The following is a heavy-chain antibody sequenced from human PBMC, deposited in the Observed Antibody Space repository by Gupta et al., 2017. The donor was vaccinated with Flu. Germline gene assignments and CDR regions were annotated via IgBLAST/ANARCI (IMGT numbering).Heavy chain of an antibody. J-gene: IGHJ6*02. V-gene: IGHV4-61*02. D-gene: IGHD1-7*01. CDR2: IYTSGST. CDR1: GGSISSGSYY. CDR3: ARGMVGNYVPLAFYYYYGMDV. Sequence: QVQLQESGPGLVKPSQTLSLTCTVSGGSISSGSYYWSWIRQPAGKGLEWIGRIYTSGSTNYNPSLKSRVTISVDTSKNQFSLKLSSVTAADTAVYYCARGMVGNYVPLAFYYYYGMDVWGQGTTVTVSS.